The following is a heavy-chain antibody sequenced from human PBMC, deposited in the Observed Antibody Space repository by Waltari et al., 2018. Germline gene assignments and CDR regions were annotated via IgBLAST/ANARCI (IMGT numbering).Heavy chain of an antibody. V-gene: IGHV3-30*02. D-gene: IGHD3-10*01. CDR1: GFTFSSYG. CDR2: IRYDGSNK. J-gene: IGHJ4*02. CDR3: ASLRPRGDY. Sequence: QVQLVESGGGVVQPGGSLRLSCAASGFTFSSYGMHWVRQAPGKGLEWGAFIRYDGSNKYYVDSVKGRFTISRDNSKNTLYLQMNSLRAEDTAVYYCASLRPRGDYWGQGTLVTVSS.